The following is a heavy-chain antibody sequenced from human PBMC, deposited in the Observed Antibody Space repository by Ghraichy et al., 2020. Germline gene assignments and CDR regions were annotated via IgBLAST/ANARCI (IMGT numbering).Heavy chain of an antibody. J-gene: IGHJ4*02. CDR2: ISSSSSTI. CDR3: ARDNSPDYYDSSGYYSYYFDY. D-gene: IGHD3-22*01. Sequence: GSLRLSCAASGFTFSSYSMNWVRQAPGKGLEWVSYISSSSSTIYYADSVKGRFTISRDNAKNSLYLQMNSLRDEDTAVYYCARDNSPDYYDSSGYYSYYFDYWGQGTLVTVSS. V-gene: IGHV3-48*02. CDR1: GFTFSSYS.